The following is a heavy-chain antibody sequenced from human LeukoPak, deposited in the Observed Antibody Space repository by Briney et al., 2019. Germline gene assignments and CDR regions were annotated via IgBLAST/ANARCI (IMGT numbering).Heavy chain of an antibody. V-gene: IGHV4-39*07. CDR2: IYYSGST. D-gene: IGHD2-2*01. CDR1: GGSISSSSYY. Sequence: TSETLSLTCTVSGGSISSSSYYWGWIRQPPGKGLEWIGSIYYSGSTYYNPSLKSRVTISVDTSKNQFSLKLSSVTAADTAVYYCARGTATLPAAITGWFDPWGQGTLVTVSS. J-gene: IGHJ5*02. CDR3: ARGTATLPAAITGWFDP.